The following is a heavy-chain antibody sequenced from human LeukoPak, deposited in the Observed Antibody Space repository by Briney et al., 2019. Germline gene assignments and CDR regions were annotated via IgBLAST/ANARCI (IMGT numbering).Heavy chain of an antibody. CDR1: GGSISSSSYY. Sequence: SETLSLTCTVSGGSISSSSYYWGWIRQPPGKGLEWIGSIYYSGSTYYNPSLKSRVTISVDTSKNQFSLKLSSVTAADTAVYYCARAAFGVVNPDYWGQGTLVTVSS. D-gene: IGHD3-3*01. J-gene: IGHJ4*02. CDR3: ARAAFGVVNPDY. V-gene: IGHV4-39*01. CDR2: IYYSGST.